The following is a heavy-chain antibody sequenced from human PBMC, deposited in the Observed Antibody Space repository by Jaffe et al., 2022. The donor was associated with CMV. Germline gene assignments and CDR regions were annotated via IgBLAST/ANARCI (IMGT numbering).Heavy chain of an antibody. CDR2: IYPGDSDT. CDR3: ARHIPNGSGSYYLGQGEYDAFDI. CDR1: GYIFTGYW. D-gene: IGHD3-10*01. J-gene: IGHJ3*02. V-gene: IGHV5-51*01. Sequence: EVQLVQSGAEVKKPGESLKISCKVSGYIFTGYWIGWVRQIPGKGLEWMGIIYPGDSDTRYSPSFQGQVTISVDKSISTAYLQWSSLKASDTAMYYCARHIPNGSGSYYLGQGEYDAFDIWGQGTMVTVSS.